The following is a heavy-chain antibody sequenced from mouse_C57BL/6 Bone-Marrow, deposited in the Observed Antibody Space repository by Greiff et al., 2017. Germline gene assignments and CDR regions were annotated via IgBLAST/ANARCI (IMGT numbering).Heavy chain of an antibody. CDR1: GYTFTSYW. J-gene: IGHJ3*01. Sequence: VQLQQPGAELVKPGASVKLSCKASGYTFTSYWMQWVKQRPGQGLEWIGEIDPSDSYTNYNQKFKGKATFTVDTSSSTAYMQLSSLTSEDSAVYYCARGDYSSFAYWGKGTLVTVSA. V-gene: IGHV1-50*01. CDR2: IDPSDSYT. D-gene: IGHD2-12*01. CDR3: ARGDYSSFAY.